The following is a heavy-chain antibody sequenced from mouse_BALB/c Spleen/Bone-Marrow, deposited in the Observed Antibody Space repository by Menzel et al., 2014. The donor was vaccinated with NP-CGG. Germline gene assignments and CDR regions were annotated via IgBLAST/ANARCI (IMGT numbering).Heavy chain of an antibody. CDR3: ARQEFAIYWYFDV. D-gene: IGHD1-3*01. CDR1: GFNIRDTY. V-gene: IGHV14-3*02. Sequence: EVQLVESGAELVKPGASVKLSCSASGFNIRDTYMHWVKQRPEQGLEWIGRIDPANGNTKYDPKFQDKATITADTSSNTVDLRLSSLTFEDTAVYYCARQEFAIYWYFDVWGAGTTVTVSS. CDR2: IDPANGNT. J-gene: IGHJ1*01.